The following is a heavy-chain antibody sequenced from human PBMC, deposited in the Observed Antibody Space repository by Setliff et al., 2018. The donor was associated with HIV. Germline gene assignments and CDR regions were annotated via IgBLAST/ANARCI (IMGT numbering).Heavy chain of an antibody. J-gene: IGHJ3*02. CDR1: GGSISSYY. CDR3: ARDPKVEWDLLGAFDI. D-gene: IGHD3-16*01. CDR2: MYTSGVA. V-gene: IGHV4-4*07. Sequence: KASETLSLTCTVSGGSISSYYWSWIPQPAGKGLEWIGRMYTSGVAKYNPSLESRVTMSVDTSKNQMSLELTSVTAADTAVYYCARDPKVEWDLLGAFDIWGQGTMVTVSS.